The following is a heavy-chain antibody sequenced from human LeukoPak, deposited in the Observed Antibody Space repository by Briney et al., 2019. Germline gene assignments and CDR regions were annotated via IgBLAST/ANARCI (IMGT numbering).Heavy chain of an antibody. J-gene: IGHJ4*02. D-gene: IGHD4-17*01. CDR2: ISVHNGNT. CDR1: GYSFTSYC. CDR3: ARVRGSYGDTANY. V-gene: IGHV1-18*04. Sequence: ASVKVSCKASGYSFTSYCISWVRQAPGQGLEWMGWISVHNGNTHYAQKLQGRVTMTTDTSTSTAYMELRSLRSDDTAVYYCARVRGSYGDTANYWGQGTLVTVSS.